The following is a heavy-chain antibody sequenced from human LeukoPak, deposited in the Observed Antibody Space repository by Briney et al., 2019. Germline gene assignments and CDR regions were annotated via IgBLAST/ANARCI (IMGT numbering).Heavy chain of an antibody. V-gene: IGHV3-21*01. D-gene: IGHD1-26*01. CDR3: ASPRIVGATSFDY. Sequence: PGGSLRLSCAASGSTFSSYSMNWVRQAPGKGLEWVSSISSSSSYIYYADSVKGRFTISRDNAKNSLYLQMNSLRAEDTAVYYCASPRIVGATSFDYWGQGTLVTVSS. J-gene: IGHJ4*02. CDR1: GSTFSSYS. CDR2: ISSSSSYI.